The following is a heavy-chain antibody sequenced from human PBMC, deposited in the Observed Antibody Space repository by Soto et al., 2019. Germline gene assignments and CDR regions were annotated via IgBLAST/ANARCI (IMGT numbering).Heavy chain of an antibody. CDR3: AKNNYDILTGPDGFDI. CDR1: GFSFVDYA. J-gene: IGHJ3*02. D-gene: IGHD3-9*01. V-gene: IGHV3-9*01. CDR2: ISWNSGSI. Sequence: SLRLSCAASGFSFVDYAMHWVLQAPGKGMEWVSGISWNSGSIGYADSVKGRFTNSRDNVKNALYLQMNSLFAEDTTVYYCAKNNYDILTGPDGFDIWGQGTMVTVSS.